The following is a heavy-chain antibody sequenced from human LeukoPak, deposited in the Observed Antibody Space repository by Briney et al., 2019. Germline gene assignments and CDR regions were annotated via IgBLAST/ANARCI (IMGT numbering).Heavy chain of an antibody. CDR2: INHSGRT. V-gene: IGHV4-34*01. CDR1: GGSFSGYY. J-gene: IGHJ4*02. Sequence: KASETLSLTCAVYGGSFSGYYWSWIRQPPGKGLEWIGEINHSGRTNYNPSLKSRVTISVDTSKNQFSLKLSSVTAADTAVYYCARHVNRYCSSTSCYRGGFDYWGQGTLVTVSS. D-gene: IGHD2-2*02. CDR3: ARHVNRYCSSTSCYRGGFDY.